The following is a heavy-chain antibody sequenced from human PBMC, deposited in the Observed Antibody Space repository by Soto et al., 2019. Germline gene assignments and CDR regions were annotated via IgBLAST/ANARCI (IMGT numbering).Heavy chain of an antibody. V-gene: IGHV1-3*01. CDR2: INAGNGNT. J-gene: IGHJ5*02. Sequence: ASVKVSCKASGYTFTSYAMHWVRQAPGQRLEWMGWINAGNGNTKYSQKFQGRVTISRDNSKNTLYLQMNSLRAEDTAVYYCAKDPYYSNWFDPWGQGTLVTVSS. D-gene: IGHD3-10*01. CDR1: GYTFTSYA. CDR3: AKDPYYSNWFDP.